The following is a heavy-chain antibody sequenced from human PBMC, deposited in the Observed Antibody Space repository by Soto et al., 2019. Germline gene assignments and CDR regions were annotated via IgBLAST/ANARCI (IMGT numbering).Heavy chain of an antibody. J-gene: IGHJ4*02. Sequence: GGSLRLSCAASGFTFSSYWMSWVRQAPGKGLEWVANIKQDGSEKYYVDSVKGRFTISRDNAKNSLYLQMNSLRAEDTAVYYCARRITMVRGVIMGPFDYWGQGTLVTVSS. CDR2: IKQDGSEK. CDR3: ARRITMVRGVIMGPFDY. D-gene: IGHD3-10*01. V-gene: IGHV3-7*05. CDR1: GFTFSSYW.